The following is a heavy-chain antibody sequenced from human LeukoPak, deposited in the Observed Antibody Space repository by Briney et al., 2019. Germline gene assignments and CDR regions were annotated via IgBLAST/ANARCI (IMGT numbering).Heavy chain of an antibody. J-gene: IGHJ5*02. Sequence: GGSLRLSCAASGFTFDDYAMHWVRQAPGKGLEWVSGINWNSGSIGYADSAKGRFTISRDNAKNSLYLQMNSLRAEDTALYYCARDSAYCGGDCYVRWFDPWGQGTLVTVSS. V-gene: IGHV3-9*01. CDR1: GFTFDDYA. D-gene: IGHD2-21*02. CDR3: ARDSAYCGGDCYVRWFDP. CDR2: INWNSGSI.